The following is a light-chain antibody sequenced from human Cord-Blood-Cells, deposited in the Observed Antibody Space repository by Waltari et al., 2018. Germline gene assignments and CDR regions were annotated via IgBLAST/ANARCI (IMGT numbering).Light chain of an antibody. CDR3: NSRDSSGNHYV. J-gene: IGLJ1*01. Sequence: SSELTQDPAVSVALGQTDRITCQGDSLRSYHATWHQQKPGQAPVLVIYGKNNRPSGIPDRFSGSSSGNTASLTITGAQAEDEADYYCNSRDSSGNHYVFGTGTKVTVL. CDR1: SLRSYH. CDR2: GKN. V-gene: IGLV3-19*01.